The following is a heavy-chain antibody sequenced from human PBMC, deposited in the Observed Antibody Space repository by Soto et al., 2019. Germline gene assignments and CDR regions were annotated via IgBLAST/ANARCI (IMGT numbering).Heavy chain of an antibody. CDR3: ARALDFWLGELLASDRVYYFDY. J-gene: IGHJ4*02. V-gene: IGHV4-31*03. CDR2: IYYSGST. CDR1: GGSISSGGYY. D-gene: IGHD3-10*01. Sequence: SETLSLTCTVSGGSISSGGYYWSWIRQHPGKGLEWIGYIYYSGSTYYNPSLKSRVTISVDTSKNQFSLKLSSVTAADTAVYYCARALDFWLGELLASDRVYYFDYGGQGTLVTVPP.